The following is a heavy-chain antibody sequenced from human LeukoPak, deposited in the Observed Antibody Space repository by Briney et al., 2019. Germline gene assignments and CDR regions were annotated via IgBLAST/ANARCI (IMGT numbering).Heavy chain of an antibody. J-gene: IGHJ6*02. D-gene: IGHD4-17*01. V-gene: IGHV3-13*01. Sequence: PGGSLRLSCAASGFTFSSYDMHWDRQATGKGLEWVSAIGTAGDTYYPGSVKGRFTISRENAKNSLYLQMNSLRAGDTAVYYCARVPWRRDGDYYYYYGMDVWGQGTTVTVSS. CDR3: ARVPWRRDGDYYYYYGMDV. CDR2: IGTAGDT. CDR1: GFTFSSYD.